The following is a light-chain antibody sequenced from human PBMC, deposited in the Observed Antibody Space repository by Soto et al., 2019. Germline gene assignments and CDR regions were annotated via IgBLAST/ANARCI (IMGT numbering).Light chain of an antibody. Sequence: QSALTQPASGSGSPGQSITISCTGTSSDVGGYNYVSWYQQHPGKAPKLMIYDVSNRPSGVSNRFSGSKSGNTASLTISGLQAEEEADYYCSSYTSSSTLPYVFGTGTKVTVL. CDR1: SSDVGGYNY. CDR3: SSYTSSSTLPYV. CDR2: DVS. V-gene: IGLV2-14*01. J-gene: IGLJ1*01.